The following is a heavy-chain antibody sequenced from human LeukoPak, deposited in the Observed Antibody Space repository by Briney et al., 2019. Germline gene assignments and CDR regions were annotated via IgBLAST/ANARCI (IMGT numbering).Heavy chain of an antibody. CDR2: IYATGST. CDR1: GDFFRNYW. V-gene: IGHV4-4*07. Sequence: SETLSLTCDVTGDFFRNYWWGWVRQPAGKGLEWIGRIYATGSTNFNPSLKSRLTMSLDTSTNQFSLKLTSVTAADTAVYFCARQGYTASYYFLDSWSQGILVTVSS. D-gene: IGHD1-26*01. CDR3: ARQGYTASYYFLDS. J-gene: IGHJ4*02.